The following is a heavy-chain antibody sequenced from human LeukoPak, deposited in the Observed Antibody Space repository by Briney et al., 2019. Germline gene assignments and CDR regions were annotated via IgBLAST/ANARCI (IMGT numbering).Heavy chain of an antibody. CDR1: GGTFSSYA. D-gene: IGHD2-21*02. Sequence: SVNVSCKASGGTFSSYAISWVRQAPGQGLEWMGGIIPIVGTANYAQKFQGRVTITTDESTTTAYMELSSLRSEDTAVYYCAGGDGAAYCGGDCYFTRANYYYYYMDVWPKRHTVSVSS. CDR2: IIPIVGTA. CDR3: AGGDGAAYCGGDCYFTRANYYYYYMDV. V-gene: IGHV1-69*05. J-gene: IGHJ6*03.